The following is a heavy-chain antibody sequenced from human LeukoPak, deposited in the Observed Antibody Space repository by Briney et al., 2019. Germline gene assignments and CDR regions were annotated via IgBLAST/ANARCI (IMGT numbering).Heavy chain of an antibody. J-gene: IGHJ4*02. CDR2: ISGSGGST. Sequence: PGGSLRLSCAASEFTFSSYAMSWVRQAPGKGLEWVSAISGSGGSTYYADSVKGRFTISRDNSKNTLYLQMNSLRAEDTAVYYCAKNWFLEWLLNDYWGQGTLVTVSS. V-gene: IGHV3-23*01. D-gene: IGHD3-3*01. CDR3: AKNWFLEWLLNDY. CDR1: EFTFSSYA.